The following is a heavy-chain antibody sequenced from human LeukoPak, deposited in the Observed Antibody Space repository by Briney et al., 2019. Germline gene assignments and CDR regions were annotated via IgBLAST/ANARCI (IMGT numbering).Heavy chain of an antibody. D-gene: IGHD3-22*01. CDR2: INWNGGST. CDR1: GFTFDDYG. V-gene: IGHV3-20*04. Sequence: GGSLRISCAASGFTFDDYGMSWVRQAPGKGLEWASGINWNGGSTGYADSVKGRFTISRGNAKNSLYLQMNSLRAEDTALYYCARRMWGYDSSGYGYWGQGTLVTVSS. CDR3: ARRMWGYDSSGYGY. J-gene: IGHJ4*02.